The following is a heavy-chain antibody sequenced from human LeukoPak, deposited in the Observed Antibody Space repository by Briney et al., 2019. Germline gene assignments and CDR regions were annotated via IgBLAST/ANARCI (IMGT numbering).Heavy chain of an antibody. CDR3: ATGGGPFDY. CDR2: FGGVP. J-gene: IGHJ4*02. V-gene: IGHV4-4*07. D-gene: IGHD3-16*01. CDR1: GGPISLWQ. Sequence: PSETLSLTCTVSGGPISLWQWNWIRQPAGKGLEWIGRFGGVPKYNPSLKSRVTMSLDTSKNQFFLRLSSVTAADTAVYFCATGGGPFDYWGQGILVTVSS.